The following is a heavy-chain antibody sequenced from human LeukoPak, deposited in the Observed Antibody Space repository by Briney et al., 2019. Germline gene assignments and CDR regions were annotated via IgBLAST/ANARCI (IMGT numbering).Heavy chain of an antibody. V-gene: IGHV3-21*01. CDR3: ASRYCSGGDCYLSFDH. CDR2: IGSSSTYI. D-gene: IGHD2-15*01. CDR1: GFTFSTYS. J-gene: IGHJ4*02. Sequence: PGGSLRLSCAASGFTFSTYSMNWVRQAPGKGLEWVSSIGSSSTYIHYADSVKGRFTISRDNAKDSLYLQMNSLRVEDTAVYYCASRYCSGGDCYLSFDHWGQGTLVTVSS.